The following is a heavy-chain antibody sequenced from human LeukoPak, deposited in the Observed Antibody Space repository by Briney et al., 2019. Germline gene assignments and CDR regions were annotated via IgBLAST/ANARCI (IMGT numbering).Heavy chain of an antibody. D-gene: IGHD3-22*01. V-gene: IGHV4-39*01. CDR1: GGSISRYS. CDR3: ARDTSGYYSFDY. Sequence: SETLSLTCTVSGGSISRYSWSWIRQPPGKGLEWLGSIYYGGSTYYNPSLKSRVTISVDTSKNQFSLKLTSVTAADTAIYYCARDTSGYYSFDYWGQGTLLTVSS. J-gene: IGHJ4*02. CDR2: IYYGGST.